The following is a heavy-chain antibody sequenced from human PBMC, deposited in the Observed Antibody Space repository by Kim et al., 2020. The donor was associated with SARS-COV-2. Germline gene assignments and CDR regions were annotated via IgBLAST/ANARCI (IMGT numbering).Heavy chain of an antibody. J-gene: IGHJ4*02. D-gene: IGHD2-21*02. Sequence: GGSLRLSCAASGFTFSSYSMNWVRKAPGKGLEWVSYISSSSSTIYYADSVKGRFTISRDNAKNSLYLQMNSLRDEDTAVYYCAREALAGGGDNDYWGQGTLITVSS. CDR1: GFTFSSYS. CDR2: ISSSSSTI. CDR3: AREALAGGGDNDY. V-gene: IGHV3-48*02.